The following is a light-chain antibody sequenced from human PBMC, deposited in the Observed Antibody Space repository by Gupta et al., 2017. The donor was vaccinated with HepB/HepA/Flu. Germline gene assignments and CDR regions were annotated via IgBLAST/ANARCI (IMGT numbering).Light chain of an antibody. CDR1: KIGNKN. V-gene: IGLV3-9*01. CDR2: RDG. CDR3: QVWDSSTAV. J-gene: IGLJ1*01. Sequence: SYELTQPHPSSVALGQPARISCGGNKIGNKNVNRYQQNQGQDPIMIIYRDGNRPSGIPERYSGSNSGNTATLTISSAQAGDEADFYCQVWDSSTAVFGTGTKVTVL.